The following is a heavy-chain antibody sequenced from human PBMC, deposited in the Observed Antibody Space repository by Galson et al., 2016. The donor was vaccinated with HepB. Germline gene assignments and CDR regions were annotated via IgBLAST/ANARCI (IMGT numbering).Heavy chain of an antibody. CDR2: IRSKTHAYAT. CDR1: GFIFSGAA. J-gene: IGHJ4*02. CDR3: TGQQVGAAQNDF. D-gene: IGHD1-26*01. Sequence: SLRLSCATSGFIFSGAAMHWVRQASGKGLQWVGRIRSKTHAYATTYAVSVTGRFTISRDDSKNTTSLQMNNLKTEDTAVYYCTGQQVGAAQNDFWGQGTLVTVSS. V-gene: IGHV3-73*01.